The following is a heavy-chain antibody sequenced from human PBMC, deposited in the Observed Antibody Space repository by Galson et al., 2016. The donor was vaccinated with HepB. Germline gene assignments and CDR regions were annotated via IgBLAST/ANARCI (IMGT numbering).Heavy chain of an antibody. CDR3: AKGGDYDA. J-gene: IGHJ5*02. D-gene: IGHD2-21*02. CDR1: GFTFSGSS. V-gene: IGHV3-23*01. Sequence: SLRLSCAASGFTFSGSSMSWVRQAPGKGLEWVSAIVPGGDSTSYTDSVRARFTVSRDNYKNTRYLQMNSLRADDTAVYYCAKGGDYDAWGQGTLVIVSS. CDR2: IVPGGDST.